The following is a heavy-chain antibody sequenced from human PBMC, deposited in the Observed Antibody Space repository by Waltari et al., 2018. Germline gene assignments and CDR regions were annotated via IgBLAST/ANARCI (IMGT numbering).Heavy chain of an antibody. Sequence: QVQLVQSGAEVKKPGASVKVSCKASSYTFSDYGLSWVRQAPGQGIEWMGWISGNNGHTNHAEKFQGRLIMTEDTSTTTVYMELTDLTSDDTAVYYCARERHRLMEEGYLMALDPWGQGTLVTVSS. CDR2: ISGNNGHT. CDR3: ARERHRLMEEGYLMALDP. D-gene: IGHD3-22*01. V-gene: IGHV1-18*01. CDR1: SYTFSDYG. J-gene: IGHJ5*02.